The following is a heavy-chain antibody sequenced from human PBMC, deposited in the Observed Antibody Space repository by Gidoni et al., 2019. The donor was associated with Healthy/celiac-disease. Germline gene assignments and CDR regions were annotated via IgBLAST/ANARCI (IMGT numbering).Heavy chain of an antibody. CDR2: IWYDGSNK. D-gene: IGHD1-26*01. J-gene: IGHJ4*02. V-gene: IGHV3-33*01. CDR1: GCTFSSYG. CDR3: ARATPGEEFDY. Sequence: QVQLVESGGGVVQPGRALRLSCAASGCTFSSYGMHGVRQAPGKGLEWVAVIWYDGSNKYYADSVKGRFTISRDNSKNTLYLQMNSLRAEDTAVYYCARATPGEEFDYWGQGTLVTV.